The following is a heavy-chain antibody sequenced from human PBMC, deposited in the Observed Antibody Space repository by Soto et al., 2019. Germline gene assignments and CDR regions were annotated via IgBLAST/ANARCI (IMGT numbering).Heavy chain of an antibody. Sequence: PSETLSLTCTVSGYSVSSSNWWGWIRQPPGKGLEWIGYIFYTGTSNYNPSLKSRVTLSVDTSKNQISLKLRSVTAVDTAVYYCARKGVNGTFNIWGQGTMVTVSS. CDR3: ARKGVNGTFNI. J-gene: IGHJ3*02. CDR1: GYSVSSSNW. V-gene: IGHV4-28*01. CDR2: IFYTGTS. D-gene: IGHD2-8*01.